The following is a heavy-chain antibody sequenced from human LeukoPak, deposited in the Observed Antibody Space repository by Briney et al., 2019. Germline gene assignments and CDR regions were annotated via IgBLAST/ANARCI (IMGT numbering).Heavy chain of an antibody. CDR1: GYTFTSYG. Sequence: ASVKVSCKASGYTFTSYGVSWVRQAPGQGLEWMGWISVHNGETNYAQKFQGRVTLTADTSTSTAYMELRSLRSDDTAVYYCARDPDGDYDFDYWGQGTLAAVSS. D-gene: IGHD4-17*01. CDR2: ISVHNGET. J-gene: IGHJ4*02. V-gene: IGHV1-18*01. CDR3: ARDPDGDYDFDY.